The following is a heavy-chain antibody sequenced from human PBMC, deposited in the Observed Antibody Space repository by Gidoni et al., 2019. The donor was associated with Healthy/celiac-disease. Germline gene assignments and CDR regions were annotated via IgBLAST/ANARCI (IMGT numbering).Heavy chain of an antibody. CDR1: GGSISSGGYY. Sequence: QVQLQESGPGLVKPSQTLSLTCTVPGGSISSGGYYWSWIRQHPGKGLEWIGYIYYSGRTYYNPSLKSRVTISVDTSKNQFSLKLSSVTAADTAVYYCARGAMIVVSPTSWFDPWGQGALVTVSS. CDR2: IYYSGRT. D-gene: IGHD3-22*01. CDR3: ARGAMIVVSPTSWFDP. V-gene: IGHV4-31*03. J-gene: IGHJ5*02.